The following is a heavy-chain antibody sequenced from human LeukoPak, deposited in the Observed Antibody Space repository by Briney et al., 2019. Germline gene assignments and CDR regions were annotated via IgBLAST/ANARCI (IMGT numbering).Heavy chain of an antibody. CDR3: ASDGYSSSWYWFDP. V-gene: IGHV4-34*01. Sequence: SETLSLTCAVYGGSFSGYYWSWIRQPPGKGLEWIGEINHSGSTNYNPSLKSRVTISVDTSKYQFSLKLSSVTAADTAVYYCASDGYSSSWYWFDPWGQGTLVTVSS. CDR2: INHSGST. D-gene: IGHD6-13*01. CDR1: GGSFSGYY. J-gene: IGHJ5*02.